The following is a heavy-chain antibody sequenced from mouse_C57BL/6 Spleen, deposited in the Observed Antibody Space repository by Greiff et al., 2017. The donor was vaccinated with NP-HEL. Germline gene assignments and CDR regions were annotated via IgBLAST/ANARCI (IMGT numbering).Heavy chain of an antibody. CDR2: IHPNSGST. CDR3: ARSTVVAQYWYYDV. CDR1: GYTFTSYW. J-gene: IGHJ1*03. Sequence: QVQLQQPGAELVKPGASVKLSCKASGYTFTSYWMHWVKQRPGQGLEWIGMIHPNSGSTNYNEKFKSKATLTVDKSSSTAYMQLSSLTSEDSAVYYCARSTVVAQYWYYDVWGTGTTVTVSS. D-gene: IGHD1-1*01. V-gene: IGHV1-64*01.